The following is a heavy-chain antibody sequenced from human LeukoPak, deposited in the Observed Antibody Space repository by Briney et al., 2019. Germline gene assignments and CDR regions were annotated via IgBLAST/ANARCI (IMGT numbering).Heavy chain of an antibody. CDR1: VGSISSSSYY. D-gene: IGHD4-23*01. CDR2: IYYSGST. J-gene: IGHJ4*02. V-gene: IGHV4-39*01. Sequence: SESLSLTCTVSVGSISSSSYYWGWIRQPPGKGLEWIGSIYYSGSTYYNPSLKSRVTISVDTSKNQFSLKLSSVTAADTAVYYCARRDFYGGNSGYNYWGQGTLVTVSS. CDR3: ARRDFYGGNSGYNY.